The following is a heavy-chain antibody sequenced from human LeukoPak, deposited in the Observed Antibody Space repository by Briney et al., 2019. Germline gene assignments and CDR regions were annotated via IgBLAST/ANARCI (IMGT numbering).Heavy chain of an antibody. D-gene: IGHD2-15*01. CDR3: ARRNRDIVVVVAATRGFDY. J-gene: IGHJ4*02. V-gene: IGHV4-39*01. Sequence: SETLSLTRTVSGGSISSRSYYWGWIRQPPGKGLEWIGGIYYSGSTYYNPSLKSRVTISVDTSKNQFSLKLRSVTAADTAVYYCARRNRDIVVVVAATRGFDYWGQGTLVTVSS. CDR1: GGSISSRSYY. CDR2: IYYSGST.